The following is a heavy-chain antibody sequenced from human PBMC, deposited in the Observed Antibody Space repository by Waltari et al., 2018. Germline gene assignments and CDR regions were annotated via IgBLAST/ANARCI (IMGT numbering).Heavy chain of an antibody. CDR1: GGSFSGNY. CDR3: ARGPDRAKAGID. J-gene: IGHJ4*02. Sequence: QVQLQQWGAGLLKPSETLSLTCAVYGGSFSGNYWNWLRQPPGKGLEWIGEINHSGAATYNPSLKSRVTISIDTSKNQFSLKLNSVTAADTAVYYCARGPDRAKAGIDWGQGTLVTVSS. V-gene: IGHV4-34*01. CDR2: INHSGAA. D-gene: IGHD5-18*01.